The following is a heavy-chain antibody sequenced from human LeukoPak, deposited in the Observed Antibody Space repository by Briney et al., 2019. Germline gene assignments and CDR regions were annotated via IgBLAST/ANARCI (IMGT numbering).Heavy chain of an antibody. V-gene: IGHV3-23*01. CDR1: GFTFDNCA. CDR3: ATNHGSGNYYIPSHWNFDL. Sequence: SGGSLRLSCAASGFTFDNCAMSWVRQAPGKGLEWVSVISGSGRSTSYADSVKGRFVISRDNSKNTLYLQMNDLRAEDTAVYYCATNHGSGNYYIPSHWNFDLWGRGTLVTVSS. J-gene: IGHJ2*01. CDR2: ISGSGRST. D-gene: IGHD3-10*01.